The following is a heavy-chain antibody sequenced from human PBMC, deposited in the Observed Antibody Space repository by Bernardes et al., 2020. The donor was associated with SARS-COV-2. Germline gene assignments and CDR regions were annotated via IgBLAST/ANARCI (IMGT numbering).Heavy chain of an antibody. CDR3: AKLILAQKKFDP. V-gene: IGHV3-23*01. J-gene: IGHJ5*02. Sequence: GSLRLSCAASGFTFSSYAMSWVRQAPGKGLEWVSAISGSGGSTYYADSVKGRFTISRDNSKNTLYLQMNSLRAEDTAVYYCAKLILAQKKFDPWGQGTLVTVSS. CDR2: ISGSGGST. CDR1: GFTFSSYA. D-gene: IGHD3-9*01.